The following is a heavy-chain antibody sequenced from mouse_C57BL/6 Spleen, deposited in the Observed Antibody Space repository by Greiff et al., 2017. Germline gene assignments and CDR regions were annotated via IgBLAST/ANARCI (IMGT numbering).Heavy chain of an antibody. Sequence: VKLVESDAELVKPGASVKISCKVSGYTFTDHTIHWMKQRPEQGLEWIGYIYPRDGSTKYNEKFKGKATLTADKSSSTAYMQLNSLTSEDSAVYFCARPYYYGSSYFDYWGQGTTLTVSS. CDR1: GYTFTDHT. CDR2: IYPRDGST. J-gene: IGHJ2*01. D-gene: IGHD1-1*01. CDR3: ARPYYYGSSYFDY. V-gene: IGHV1-78*01.